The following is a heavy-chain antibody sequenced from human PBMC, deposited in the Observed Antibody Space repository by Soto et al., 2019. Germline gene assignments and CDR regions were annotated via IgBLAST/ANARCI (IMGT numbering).Heavy chain of an antibody. D-gene: IGHD6-6*01. Sequence: QAQLVQSGAEVKKPGASVKVSCKGSGYTFTSYHINWVRQATGQGLEWMGWMNPNSGNTGYAQTLQGRVTMTWDTSISTAYMELSSLRFEDTAMYYCARGHISSTKSWLDPWGQGTLVTVSS. CDR2: MNPNSGNT. V-gene: IGHV1-8*01. CDR3: ARGHISSTKSWLDP. J-gene: IGHJ5*02. CDR1: GYTFTSYH.